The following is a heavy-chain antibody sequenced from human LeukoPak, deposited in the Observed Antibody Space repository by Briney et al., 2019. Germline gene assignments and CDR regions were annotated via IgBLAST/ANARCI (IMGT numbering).Heavy chain of an antibody. Sequence: ASVKVSCKASGGTFSSYAISWVRQAPGQGLEWMGWINPNSGGTNYAQKFQGRVTMTRDTSISTAYMELSRLRSDDTAVYYCAREDYDSSGPLYYFDYWGQGTLVTVSS. CDR1: GGTFSSYA. CDR3: AREDYDSSGPLYYFDY. J-gene: IGHJ4*02. V-gene: IGHV1-2*02. CDR2: INPNSGGT. D-gene: IGHD3-22*01.